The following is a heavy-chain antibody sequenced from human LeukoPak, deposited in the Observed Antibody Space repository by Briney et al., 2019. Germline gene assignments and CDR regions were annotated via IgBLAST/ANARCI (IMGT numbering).Heavy chain of an antibody. CDR2: INHSGST. CDR1: GGSFSGYY. V-gene: IGHV4-34*01. Sequence: PSETLSLTCAVYGGSFSGYYWSWIRQPPGKGLEWIGEINHSGSTNYNPSLKSRVTISVDTSKNQFSLKLSSVTAADTAVYYCARVVLPGLSRYYFDYWGQGTLVTVSS. J-gene: IGHJ4*02. CDR3: ARVVLPGLSRYYFDY. D-gene: IGHD3-9*01.